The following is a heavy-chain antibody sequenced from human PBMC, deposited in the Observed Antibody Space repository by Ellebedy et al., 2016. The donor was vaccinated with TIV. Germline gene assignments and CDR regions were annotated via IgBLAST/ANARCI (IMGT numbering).Heavy chain of an antibody. CDR3: ARGLHRLPYYYYYGMDV. Sequence: SETLSLTCTVSGGSISGYYWSWIRQPPGKGLEWIGEINHSGSTNYNPSLKSRVTISVDTSKNQFSLKLSSVTAADTAVYYCARGLHRLPYYYYYGMDVWGQGTTVTVSS. J-gene: IGHJ6*02. CDR1: GGSISGYY. V-gene: IGHV4-34*01. CDR2: INHSGST.